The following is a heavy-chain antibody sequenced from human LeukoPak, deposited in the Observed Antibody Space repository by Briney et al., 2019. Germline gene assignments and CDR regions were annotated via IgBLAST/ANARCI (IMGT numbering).Heavy chain of an antibody. Sequence: PSETLSLTCAVYDGSFSGYYWSWIRQPPGKGLEWIGEINHSGSANYNPSLKSRVTISVDTSKNQFSLKLSSVTAADTAVYYCARGPAEEVGYFDYWGQGTLVTVSS. D-gene: IGHD2-2*01. CDR2: INHSGSA. CDR3: ARGPAEEVGYFDY. J-gene: IGHJ4*02. V-gene: IGHV4-34*01. CDR1: DGSFSGYY.